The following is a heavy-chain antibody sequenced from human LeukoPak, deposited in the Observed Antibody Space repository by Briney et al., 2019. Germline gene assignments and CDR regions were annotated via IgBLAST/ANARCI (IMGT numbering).Heavy chain of an antibody. V-gene: IGHV3-21*01. CDR3: SRALGSSSDS. CDR2: ISTSSSYI. J-gene: IGHJ4*02. D-gene: IGHD1-26*01. CDR1: GFTFTNYS. Sequence: PGGSLRLSCAASGFTFTNYSMNWVRQAPGRGLEWVSSISTSSSYIYCADSVKGRFTTSRDNAKNSPYLQMNSLRAEDTAVYYCSRALGSSSDSWGQGTLVTVSS.